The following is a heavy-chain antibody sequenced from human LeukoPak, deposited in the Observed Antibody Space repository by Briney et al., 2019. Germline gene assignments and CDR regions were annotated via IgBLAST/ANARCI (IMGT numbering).Heavy chain of an antibody. CDR3: AKSSCTSTSCYYNS. CDR2: ISWNSGTI. D-gene: IGHD2-2*01. CDR1: GFNFDDYA. V-gene: IGHV3-9*03. J-gene: IGHJ4*02. Sequence: PGRSLRLSCAASGFNFDDYAMHWVRQAPGKGLEWVSGISWNSGTIDYADSVQGRFTISRDNAKNSLYLQMNSLRAEDMALYYCAKSSCTSTSCYYNSWGQGTLVTVSS.